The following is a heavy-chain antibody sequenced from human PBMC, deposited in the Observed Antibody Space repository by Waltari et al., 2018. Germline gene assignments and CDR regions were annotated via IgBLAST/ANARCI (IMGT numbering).Heavy chain of an antibody. CDR1: GFTFTSYA. D-gene: IGHD6-19*01. V-gene: IGHV3-23*04. J-gene: IGHJ4*02. CDR2: ITASGHIT. Sequence: EVQLVDSGGDLTQPGGSLRLSCVASGFTFTSYAMSWVRQVPGKGLEWVSSITASGHITYYADSVKGRFSISRDNSKNTVYLQMDSLRAEDTAVYHCAKGETTGWYRRFDYWGQGTQVTVSS. CDR3: AKGETTGWYRRFDY.